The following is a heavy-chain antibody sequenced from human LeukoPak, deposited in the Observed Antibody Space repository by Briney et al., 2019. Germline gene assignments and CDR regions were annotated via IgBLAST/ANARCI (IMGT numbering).Heavy chain of an antibody. D-gene: IGHD1-7*01. Sequence: GGSLRLSCAASGFTFSSYAMSWVRQAPGKGLEWVSYISSSGTPIYYTDSVKGRFTISRDNAKNSLYLQMNSLRAEDTAVYYCARGGWNFFLNFWGQGTLATVSS. CDR2: ISSSGTPI. CDR1: GFTFSSYA. CDR3: ARGGWNFFLNF. J-gene: IGHJ4*02. V-gene: IGHV3-48*03.